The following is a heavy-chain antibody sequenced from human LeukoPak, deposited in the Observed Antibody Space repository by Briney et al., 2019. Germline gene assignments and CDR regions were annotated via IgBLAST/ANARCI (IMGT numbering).Heavy chain of an antibody. J-gene: IGHJ4*02. CDR3: ARIGYGDLRFDN. D-gene: IGHD4-17*01. V-gene: IGHV3-11*01. CDR2: ISSRGSTI. CDR1: GCTFSDYY. Sequence: GGSLRLSCAVSGCTFSDYYMSWIRQAPGKGLEWLSYISSRGSTIYYADSVKGRFTISRDNAKNSLYLQVNSLRAEDTAVYYCARIGYGDLRFDNWGQGTLVTVSS.